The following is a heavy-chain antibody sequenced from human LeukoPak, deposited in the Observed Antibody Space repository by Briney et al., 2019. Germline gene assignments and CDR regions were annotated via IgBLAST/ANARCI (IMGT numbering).Heavy chain of an antibody. CDR3: ARSYRGVNDAFDI. D-gene: IGHD3-10*01. CDR2: IYHSGST. J-gene: IGHJ3*02. V-gene: IGHV4-30-2*01. CDR1: GGSISSGGYY. Sequence: SQTLSLTCTVSGGSISSGGYYWSWIRQPPGKGLEWIGYIYHSGSTYYNPSLKSRVTISVDRSKNQFSLKLSSVTAAGTAVYYCARSYRGVNDAFDIWGQGTMVTVSS.